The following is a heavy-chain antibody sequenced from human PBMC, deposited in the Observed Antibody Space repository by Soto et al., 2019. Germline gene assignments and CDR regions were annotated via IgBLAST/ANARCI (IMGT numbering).Heavy chain of an antibody. Sequence: PSETLSLTCTVSGGSISRGDYYWSWIRQPPGKGLEWIGYIYYSGSTYYNPSLKSRVTISVDTSKNQFSLKLSSVTAADTAVYYCARGLTYYDILTGYSLPLDVWGQGTTVTVSS. CDR3: ARGLTYYDILTGYSLPLDV. J-gene: IGHJ6*02. CDR2: IYYSGST. CDR1: GGSISRGDYY. D-gene: IGHD3-9*01. V-gene: IGHV4-30-4*01.